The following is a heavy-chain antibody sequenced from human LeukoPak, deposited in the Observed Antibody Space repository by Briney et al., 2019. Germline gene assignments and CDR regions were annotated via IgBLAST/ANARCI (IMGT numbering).Heavy chain of an antibody. D-gene: IGHD3-10*01. J-gene: IGHJ4*02. CDR2: LSYDGSRK. CDR3: AKVRGGYYGSGSYEGVDD. CDR1: GFTFSSYA. Sequence: GRSLRLSCAASGFTFSSYAMQWVRQAPGKGLEWVAILSYDGSRKNYADSVKGRLTISRDNSKNTLYLQLNSLRADDTAVYYCAKVRGGYYGSGSYEGVDDWGQGTLVTVSS. V-gene: IGHV3-30*18.